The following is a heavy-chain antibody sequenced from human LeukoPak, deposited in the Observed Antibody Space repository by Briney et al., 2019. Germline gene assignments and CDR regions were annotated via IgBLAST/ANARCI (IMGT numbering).Heavy chain of an antibody. V-gene: IGHV3-9*01. CDR2: ISWNGGSI. CDR1: GFTFSSYA. CDR3: AKDILDYYGSGPFDY. J-gene: IGHJ4*02. D-gene: IGHD3-10*01. Sequence: GGSLRLSCAASGFTFSSYAMSWVRQAPGKGLEWVSGISWNGGSIGYADSVKGRFTISRDNAKNSLYLQMNSLRAEDTALYYCAKDILDYYGSGPFDYWGQGTLVTVSS.